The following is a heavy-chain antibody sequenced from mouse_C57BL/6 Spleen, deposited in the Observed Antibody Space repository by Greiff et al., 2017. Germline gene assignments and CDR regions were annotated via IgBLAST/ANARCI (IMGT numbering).Heavy chain of an antibody. CDR1: GYTFTSYW. J-gene: IGHJ3*01. D-gene: IGHD2-4*01. CDR3: ARRGGLRRGFAY. Sequence: QVQLQQSGAELVKPGASVKMSCTASGYTFTSYWITWVKQRPGQGLEWIGDIYPGSGSTNYNEKFKSKATLTVDTSSSTAYMPLSSLTSEDSAVYYCARRGGLRRGFAYWGQGTLVTVSA. V-gene: IGHV1-55*01. CDR2: IYPGSGST.